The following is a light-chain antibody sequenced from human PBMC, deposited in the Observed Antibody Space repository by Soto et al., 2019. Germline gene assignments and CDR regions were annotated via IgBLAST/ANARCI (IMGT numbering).Light chain of an antibody. Sequence: QSVLTQPPSASGTPGQRVTISCSGSSSNIGSNTVNWYQQLPGTAPKLLIYSYNQRPSGVPDRLSDSKSGTSASLAISGLQSEDEADYYCAAWDDSLNGYVFGTGTKLTVL. CDR3: AAWDDSLNGYV. CDR2: SYN. V-gene: IGLV1-44*01. CDR1: SSNIGSNT. J-gene: IGLJ1*01.